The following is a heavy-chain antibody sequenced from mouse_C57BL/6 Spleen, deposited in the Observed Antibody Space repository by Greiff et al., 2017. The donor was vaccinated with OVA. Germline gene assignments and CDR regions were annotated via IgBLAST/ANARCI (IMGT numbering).Heavy chain of an antibody. D-gene: IGHD2-3*01. Sequence: EVQLQQSGPELVKPGASVKIPCKASGYTFTDYNMDWVKQSHGKSLEWIGDINPNNGGTIYNQKFKGKATLTVDKSSSIAYMELRSLTSEDTAVYYCAREDDGYYVAFAYWGQGTLVTVSA. CDR1: GYTFTDYN. CDR2: INPNNGGT. CDR3: AREDDGYYVAFAY. V-gene: IGHV1-18*01. J-gene: IGHJ3*01.